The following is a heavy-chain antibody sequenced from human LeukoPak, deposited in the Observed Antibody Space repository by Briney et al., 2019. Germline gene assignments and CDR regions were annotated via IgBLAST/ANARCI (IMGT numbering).Heavy chain of an antibody. CDR3: ARGGYSSSWYHFDY. CDR2: INGSGRTT. Sequence: GGSLRLSCAASGFNFNYYAMNWVRQAPGKGLQWVSLINGSGRTTYYADSVKGRFTISRDNSKNTLYLQMNSLRAEDTAVYYCARGGYSSSWYHFDYWGQGTLVTVSS. D-gene: IGHD6-13*01. J-gene: IGHJ4*02. V-gene: IGHV3-23*01. CDR1: GFNFNYYA.